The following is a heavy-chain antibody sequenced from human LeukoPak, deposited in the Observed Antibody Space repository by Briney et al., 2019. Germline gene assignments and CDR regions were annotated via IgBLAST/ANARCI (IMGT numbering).Heavy chain of an antibody. CDR2: ISYDGSNK. CDR3: AVYSGYAY. D-gene: IGHD5-12*01. CDR1: GFTFSSYG. Sequence: SGGSLRLSCAASGFTFSSYGMHWVRQAPGKGLEWVAVISYDGSNKYYADSVKGRFTISRDNSKNTLYLQMNSPRAEDTAVYYCAVYSGYAYWGQGTLVTVSS. J-gene: IGHJ4*02. V-gene: IGHV3-30*03.